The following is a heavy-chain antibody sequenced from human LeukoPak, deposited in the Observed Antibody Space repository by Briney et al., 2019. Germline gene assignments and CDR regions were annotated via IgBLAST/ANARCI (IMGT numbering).Heavy chain of an antibody. D-gene: IGHD2-2*02. J-gene: IGHJ4*02. V-gene: IGHV3-74*01. Sequence: GGSLRLSCVASGFTFSSYWMHWVRQAPGKGLVWVSHINIDGSSTDYADSVKGRFTISRGNAKNTLYLQLNSLRAEDTAVYYCARVRYCSSTSCYIYFEYWGQGTLVTVSS. CDR1: GFTFSSYW. CDR3: ARVRYCSSTSCYIYFEY. CDR2: INIDGSST.